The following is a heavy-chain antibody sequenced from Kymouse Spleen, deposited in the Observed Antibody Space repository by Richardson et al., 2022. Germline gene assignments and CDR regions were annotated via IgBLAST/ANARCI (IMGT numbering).Heavy chain of an antibody. J-gene: IGHJ3*02. CDR2: IRSKANSYAT. CDR3: TRYNWNDDAFDI. D-gene: IGHD1-1*01. Sequence: EVQLVESGGGLVQPGGSLKLSCAASGFTFSGSAMHWVRQASGKGLEWVGRIRSKANSYATAYAASVKGRFTISRDDSKNTAYLQMNSLKTEDTAVYYCTRYNWNDDAFDIWGQGTMVTVSS. CDR1: GFTFSGSA. V-gene: IGHV3-73*02.